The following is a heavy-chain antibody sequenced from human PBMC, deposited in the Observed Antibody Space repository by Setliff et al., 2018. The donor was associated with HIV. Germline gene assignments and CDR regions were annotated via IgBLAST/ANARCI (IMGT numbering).Heavy chain of an antibody. D-gene: IGHD3-22*01. Sequence: SVKVSCKASGGTFSSYAISWVRQAPGQGLDWMGGIIPVFGTTNYAQKFQGRVTITADESTSTAYMELSSLRSEDTAVYYCARGGVYYYDSSGWSMDYWGPGILVTVSS. V-gene: IGHV1-69*13. CDR3: ARGGVYYYDSSGWSMDY. J-gene: IGHJ4*02. CDR1: GGTFSSYA. CDR2: IIPVFGTT.